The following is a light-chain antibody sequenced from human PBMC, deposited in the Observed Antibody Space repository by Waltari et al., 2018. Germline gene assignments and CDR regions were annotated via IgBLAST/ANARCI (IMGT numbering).Light chain of an antibody. CDR3: QQYEGLPCT. Sequence: DIQMTQSPSSLSASIGDRVTIPCQANQDIDKFLNWYQQKPGEAPHLLIYDASNLQTGVPSRFSGSGAGKHFTLTISSLHPEDVATYYCQQYEGLPCTFGQGTKLEVK. J-gene: IGKJ2*02. CDR2: DAS. V-gene: IGKV1-33*01. CDR1: QDIDKF.